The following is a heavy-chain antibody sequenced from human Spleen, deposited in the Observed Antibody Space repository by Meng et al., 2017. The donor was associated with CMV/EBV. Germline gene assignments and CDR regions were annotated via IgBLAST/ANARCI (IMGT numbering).Heavy chain of an antibody. CDR1: GDSVNSGAYY. J-gene: IGHJ5*02. Sequence: QVQLQESGPGLVKPSETLSLTCTVSGDSVNSGAYYWTWIRQPPGKRXEWIGYIYYTGSTHYNPSLKTRVTISLDTSKNQFSLKLTSVTAADTAVYFCARGPLFDPXGRGTLVTVSS. CDR3: ARGPLFDP. CDR2: IYYTGST. V-gene: IGHV4-61*08.